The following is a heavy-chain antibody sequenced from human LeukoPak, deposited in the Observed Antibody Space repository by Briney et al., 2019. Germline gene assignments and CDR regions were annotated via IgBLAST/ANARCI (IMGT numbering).Heavy chain of an antibody. CDR1: RFTFSSYA. J-gene: IGHJ3*02. V-gene: IGHV3-23*01. Sequence: GGSLRLSCTASRFTFSSYAMSWVRQAPGKGLEWVSAISGSGGSTYYADSVKGRFTISRDNSKNTLYLQMNSLRAEDTAVYYCAKTNTAFYDSSGDAFDIWGQGTMVTVSS. CDR2: ISGSGGST. D-gene: IGHD3-22*01. CDR3: AKTNTAFYDSSGDAFDI.